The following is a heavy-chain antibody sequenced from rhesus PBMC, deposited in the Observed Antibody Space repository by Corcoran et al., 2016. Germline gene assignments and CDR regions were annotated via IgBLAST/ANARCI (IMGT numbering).Heavy chain of an antibody. Sequence: QVQLQESGPGLVKPSETLSLTCAVSGGSISSNYWSWIRQPPGKGLEWFGRIYGRGRSTDYNPPLKSRVTISTDTSKNQFSLKLSSVTAADTAVYYCARSNSGSYKYYFDYWGQGVLVTVSS. CDR1: GGSISSNY. CDR3: ARSNSGSYKYYFDY. D-gene: IGHD1-44*02. V-gene: IGHV4-160*01. CDR2: IYGRGRST. J-gene: IGHJ4*01.